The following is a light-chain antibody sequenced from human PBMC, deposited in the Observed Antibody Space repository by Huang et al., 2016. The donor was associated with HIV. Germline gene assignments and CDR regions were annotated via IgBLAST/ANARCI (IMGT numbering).Light chain of an antibody. CDR2: TAS. Sequence: AIQMTQSPASLSASVGDRVTITCRVSQDLGNDLGWYQQRLGQAPKLLVSTASHLQSGVPSRFTGSGSGTHFTLTISCLQPEDFATYYCLQDYTYPWTFGQGTKVEI. CDR3: LQDYTYPWT. CDR1: QDLGND. V-gene: IGKV1-6*01. J-gene: IGKJ1*01.